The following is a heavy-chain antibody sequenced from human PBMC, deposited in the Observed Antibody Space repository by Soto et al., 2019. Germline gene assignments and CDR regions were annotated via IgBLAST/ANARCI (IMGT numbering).Heavy chain of an antibody. D-gene: IGHD2-15*01. CDR1: GFTFRNAW. V-gene: IGHV3-15*01. Sequence: ESGGGLVKPGGSLRLSCAASGFTFRNAWMSWVRQAPGKGLEWVGRIKSKTDGGTTDYAAPVKGRFTISRDDSKNTLYLQMNSLKTEDTAVYYCTTGVVRYYYYYYMDVRGKGTTVTVSS. J-gene: IGHJ6*03. CDR3: TTGVVRYYYYYYMDV. CDR2: IKSKTDGGTT.